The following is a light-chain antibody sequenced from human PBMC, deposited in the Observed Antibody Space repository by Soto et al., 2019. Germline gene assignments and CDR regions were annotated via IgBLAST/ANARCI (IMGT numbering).Light chain of an antibody. J-gene: IGLJ2*01. CDR3: QVWDSVGGHPVF. CDR2: YDS. Sequence: SYELTQPPSMSVAPGKTATISCGGPNIGSKSVHWYQQKTGQAPVLVIYYDSDRPSEIPERISGSNSGNTATLTISRVEAGDEADYYCQVWDSVGGHPVFFGGGTKLTVL. CDR1: NIGSKS. V-gene: IGLV3-21*04.